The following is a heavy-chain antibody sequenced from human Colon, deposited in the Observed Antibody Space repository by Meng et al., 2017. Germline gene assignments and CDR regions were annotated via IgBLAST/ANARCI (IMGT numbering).Heavy chain of an antibody. V-gene: IGHV3-48*03. CDR1: GFTFTRSE. J-gene: IGHJ5*02. CDR3: VYGCWLAA. D-gene: IGHD3-10*01. CDR2: MSSSGSSL. Sequence: SLMNSCAASGFTFTRSEMNWVRQAPDKGLEWVAYMSSSGSSLYYADSVKGRFTISRDNAKESLYSEMHSLRADDTALYYCVYGCWLAAWGQGTQVTVSS.